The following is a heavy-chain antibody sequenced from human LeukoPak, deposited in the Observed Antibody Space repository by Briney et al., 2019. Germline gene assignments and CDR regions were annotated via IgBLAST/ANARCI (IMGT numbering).Heavy chain of an antibody. CDR3: ARGRLRSTTSFDY. D-gene: IGHD5-12*01. J-gene: IGHJ4*02. Sequence: PGGSLRLSCAASGITFSSYGMSWVRQAPGKGLEWVSVIYSGGSTYYADSVKGRFTISRDNSKNTLYLQVNSLRAEDTAVYYCARGRLRSTTSFDYWGQGTLVTVSS. CDR2: IYSGGST. V-gene: IGHV3-53*01. CDR1: GITFSSYG.